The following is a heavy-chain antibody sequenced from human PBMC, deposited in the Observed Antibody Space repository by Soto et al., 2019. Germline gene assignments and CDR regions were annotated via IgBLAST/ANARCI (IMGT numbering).Heavy chain of an antibody. CDR2: IIPIFGTA. D-gene: IGHD6-6*01. J-gene: IGHJ6*02. Sequence: GASVKVSCKASGGTFSSYAISWVRQAPGQGLEWMGGIIPIFGTANYAQKFQGRVTITADESTSTAYMELSSLRSEDTAVYYCARDGEYSSSSKQEYYYFGMDVWGQGTTVTVSS. V-gene: IGHV1-69*13. CDR3: ARDGEYSSSSKQEYYYFGMDV. CDR1: GGTFSSYA.